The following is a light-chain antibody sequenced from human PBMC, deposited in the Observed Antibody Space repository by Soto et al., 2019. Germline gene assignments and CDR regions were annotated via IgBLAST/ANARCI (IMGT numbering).Light chain of an antibody. V-gene: IGKV3-15*01. CDR2: GAS. CDR1: QSVSTN. J-gene: IGKJ5*01. Sequence: EIVMTQSPATLSVSPGERATLSCRASQSVSTNLAWYQQKPGQAPRLLIYGASTRASAMPARFSGSGSGTDFTLTISSLEPEDFAVYYCQQRSNWPPITFGQGTRLEIK. CDR3: QQRSNWPPIT.